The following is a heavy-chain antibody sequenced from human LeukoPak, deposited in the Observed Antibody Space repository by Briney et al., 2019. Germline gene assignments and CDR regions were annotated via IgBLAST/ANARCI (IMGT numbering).Heavy chain of an antibody. CDR2: INPSDDST. J-gene: IGHJ4*02. CDR1: GYTFTTYY. CDR3: ARAPNGGLPGGF. D-gene: IGHD3-10*01. V-gene: IGHV1-46*01. Sequence: ASVNVSCTASGYTFTTYYIHWVRQAPGQGLEWMGIINPSDDSTRYTKKFQGRVTLTRDTSTSTVYMELSSLRSEDTAVYYCARAPNGGLPGGFWGQGTLVTVS.